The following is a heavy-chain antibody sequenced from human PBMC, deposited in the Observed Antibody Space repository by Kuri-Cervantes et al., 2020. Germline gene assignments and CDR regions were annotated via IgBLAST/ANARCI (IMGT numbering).Heavy chain of an antibody. CDR2: ISGSGVST. Sequence: GGSLRLSCAASGFTFSRYAMSWVRQAPGKGLEWVSSISGSGVSTYYADSVRGRFTISRDNSKNTLHLQMSSLRAEDTAIYYCAKRTFSYGGDFDMWGRGKVVTVSS. V-gene: IGHV3-23*01. J-gene: IGHJ3*02. D-gene: IGHD3-16*01. CDR3: AKRTFSYGGDFDM. CDR1: GFTFSRYA.